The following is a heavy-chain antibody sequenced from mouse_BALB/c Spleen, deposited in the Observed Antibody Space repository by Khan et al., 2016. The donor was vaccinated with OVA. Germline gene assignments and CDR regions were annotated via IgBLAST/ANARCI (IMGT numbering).Heavy chain of an antibody. V-gene: IGHV2-9*02. Sequence: VELVESGPGLVAPSQSLSITCTVSGFSLTNYGVNWVRQPPGKGLEWLGVIWAGGSTNYNSALMSRLSISNDNSKSQVCFKMNSLQTDDTAMYYCARFYEPYYAVDYWGQGTSVTVSS. CDR2: IWAGGST. CDR1: GFSLTNYG. D-gene: IGHD2-3*01. J-gene: IGHJ4*01. CDR3: ARFYEPYYAVDY.